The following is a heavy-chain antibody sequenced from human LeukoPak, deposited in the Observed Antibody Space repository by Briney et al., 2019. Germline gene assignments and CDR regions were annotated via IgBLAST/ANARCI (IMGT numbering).Heavy chain of an antibody. D-gene: IGHD3-22*01. J-gene: IGHJ3*02. Sequence: SETLSLTCTVSGGSISSGDYYWSWIRQPAGKGLEWIGRISSSGSTNYNPSLKSRVTISVDTSKNQFSLKLSSVTAADTAVYYCARDSVVVNAFDIWGQGTMVTVSS. V-gene: IGHV4-61*02. CDR3: ARDSVVVNAFDI. CDR1: GGSISSGDYY. CDR2: ISSSGST.